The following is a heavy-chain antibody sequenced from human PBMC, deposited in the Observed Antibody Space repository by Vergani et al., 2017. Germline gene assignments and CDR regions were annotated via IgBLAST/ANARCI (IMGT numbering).Heavy chain of an antibody. CDR3: VREXSYCGSTTCRNQSYDYYYHMDV. CDR2: IYYDGSKK. Sequence: QVQLVESGGGVVQPGRSLRLSCTSSGFTFSTYAMHWVRQAPGKGLEWVAIIYYDGSKKYYADSVKGRFTISRDNSRNTLDVLMSSLRAEDTAIYYCVREXSYCGSTTCRNQSYDYYYHMDVWGEGTTVTVSS. D-gene: IGHD2-21*01. CDR1: GFTFSTYA. J-gene: IGHJ6*03. V-gene: IGHV3-33*01.